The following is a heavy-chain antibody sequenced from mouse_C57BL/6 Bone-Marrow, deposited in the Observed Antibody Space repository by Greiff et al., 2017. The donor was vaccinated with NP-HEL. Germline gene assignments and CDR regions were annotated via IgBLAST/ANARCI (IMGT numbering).Heavy chain of an antibody. D-gene: IGHD2-3*01. CDR3: ARGGRWLLYWYFDV. Sequence: VQLQESVSELRSPGSSVKLSCKDFDSEVFPLAYMSWVRQKPGHGFEWLGGILPSIGSPHYGEKFGDKATLDADTLSNTAYLELNSLTSEDAAIYYCARGGRWLLYWYFDVWGTGTTVTVSS. CDR1: DSEVFPLAY. J-gene: IGHJ1*03. V-gene: IGHV15-2*01. CDR2: ILPSIGSP.